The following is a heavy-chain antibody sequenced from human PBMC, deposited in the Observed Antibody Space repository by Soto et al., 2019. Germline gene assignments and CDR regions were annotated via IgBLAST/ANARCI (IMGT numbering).Heavy chain of an antibody. J-gene: IGHJ1*01. D-gene: IGHD6-19*01. CDR2: IIPILGIA. Sequence: QVQLVQSGAEVKKPGSSVKVSCKASGGTFSSYTISWVRQAPGQGLEWMGRIIPILGIANYAQKFQGRVTINADKSTSTAYMELISLRSEDTAVYYCARDGYSSGPQHWGQGTLVTVSS. V-gene: IGHV1-69*02. CDR3: ARDGYSSGPQH. CDR1: GGTFSSYT.